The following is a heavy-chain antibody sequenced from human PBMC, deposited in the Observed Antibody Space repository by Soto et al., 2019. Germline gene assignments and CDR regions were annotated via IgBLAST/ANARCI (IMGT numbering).Heavy chain of an antibody. J-gene: IGHJ4*02. CDR1: GGSISSRSHY. CDR3: ATADGFGVVTPFFEY. V-gene: IGHV4-39*01. D-gene: IGHD3-3*01. CDR2: SYYRGST. Sequence: QLQLQESGPGLVKPSETLSLTCTVSGGSISSRSHYWGWIRQSPGKHLEWIGSSYYRGSTHYHPSLKTRGTISVETSKNQGSLKVYSVTAADTAVYYCATADGFGVVTPFFEYWGQGILVTVSS.